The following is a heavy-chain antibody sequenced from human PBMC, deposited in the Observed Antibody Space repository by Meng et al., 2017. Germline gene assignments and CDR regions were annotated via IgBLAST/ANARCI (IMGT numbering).Heavy chain of an antibody. CDR2: IYPGDSDT. D-gene: IGHD3-22*01. CDR3: ARLDSSGYYYDAFAI. CDR1: GYSFTSYW. V-gene: IGHV5-51*01. J-gene: IGHJ3*02. Sequence: GGSLRLSCKGSGYSFTSYWIGWVRQMPGKGLEWMGIIYPGDSDTRYSPSFQGQVTISADKSISTAYLQWSSLKASDTAMYYCARLDSSGYYYDAFAIWGQGKTV.